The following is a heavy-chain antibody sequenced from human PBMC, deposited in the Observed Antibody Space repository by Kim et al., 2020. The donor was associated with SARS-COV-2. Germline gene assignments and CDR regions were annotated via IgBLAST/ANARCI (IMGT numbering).Heavy chain of an antibody. CDR3: ARLGGDFWSGYYMDV. V-gene: IGHV4-39*01. Sequence: SETLSLTCTVSGGSISSSSYYWGWIRQPPGKGLEWIGSIYYSGSTYYNPSLKSRVTISVDTSKNQFSLKLSSVTAADTAVYYCARLGGDFWSGYYMDVWG. J-gene: IGHJ6*03. D-gene: IGHD3-3*01. CDR1: GGSISSSSYY. CDR2: IYYSGST.